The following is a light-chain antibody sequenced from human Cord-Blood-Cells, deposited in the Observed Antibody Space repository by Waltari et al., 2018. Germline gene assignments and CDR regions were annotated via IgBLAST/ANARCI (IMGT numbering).Light chain of an antibody. V-gene: IGKV4-1*01. CDR1: QSVLYSTKNKNY. CDR2: WAS. CDR3: QHYYSTGT. J-gene: IGKJ3*01. Sequence: DIVMTQSADSLAVSLGERATINCKSSQSVLYSTKNKNYLTWYQQKPGQRPKLRIYWASPRESGVAYRLSGSVFVTDFTLTISSLHAEHVAVYYCQHYYSTGTFDPGTKVYI.